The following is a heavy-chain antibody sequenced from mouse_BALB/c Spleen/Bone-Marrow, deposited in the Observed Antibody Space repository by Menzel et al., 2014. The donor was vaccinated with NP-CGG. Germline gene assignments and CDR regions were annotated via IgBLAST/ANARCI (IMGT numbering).Heavy chain of an antibody. V-gene: IGHV3-6*02. CDR1: GYSIXSGYY. Sequence: VQLQQSGPGLVKPSQSLSLTCSVTGYSIXSGYYWNWIRQFPGNKLEWMGYISYDGSNNYNPSLKNRISITRDTSKNQFFLKLNSVTTEDTATYYCARGDSSGYDYAMDYWGQGTSVTVSS. CDR3: ARGDSSGYDYAMDY. J-gene: IGHJ4*01. D-gene: IGHD3-2*01. CDR2: ISYDGSN.